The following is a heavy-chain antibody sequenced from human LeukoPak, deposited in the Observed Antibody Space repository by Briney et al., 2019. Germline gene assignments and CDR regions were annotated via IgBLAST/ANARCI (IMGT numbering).Heavy chain of an antibody. Sequence: ASVKVSCKASGYTFTSYDINWVRQAPGQGLEWMGGIIPIFGTANYAQKFQGRVTITADESTSTAYMELSSLRSEDTAVYYCARDGGDGYNFWFYWGQGTLVTVSS. J-gene: IGHJ4*02. V-gene: IGHV1-69*13. CDR1: GYTFTSYD. CDR3: ARDGGDGYNFWFY. CDR2: IIPIFGTA. D-gene: IGHD5-24*01.